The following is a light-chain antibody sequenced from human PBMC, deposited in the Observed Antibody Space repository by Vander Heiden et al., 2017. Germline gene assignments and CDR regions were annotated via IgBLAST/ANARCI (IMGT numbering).Light chain of an antibody. CDR2: AAS. Sequence: DVQMTQSPSSLSESVGDRVTITCRASQGISNYLAWYQQKPGKGPKLLIYAASTWQAGVPSRFSGSGYGTDFTLTISSRQPEDVAPYYCQKYNSPPPITFGQGTRLEIK. J-gene: IGKJ5*01. CDR1: QGISNY. V-gene: IGKV1-27*01. CDR3: QKYNSPPPIT.